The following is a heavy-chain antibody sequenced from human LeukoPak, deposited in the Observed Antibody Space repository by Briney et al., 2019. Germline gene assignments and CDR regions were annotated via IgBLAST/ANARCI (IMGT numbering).Heavy chain of an antibody. CDR3: ARAPERWYSYGSYTYYYMDV. Sequence: PSETLSLTCSVSNVSISTPYWSWIRQPPGKGLEWIGYILYSGSTKYNPSLKSRVTMSADTSKNQFSLKLDSVTAADTAVYYCARAPERWYSYGSYTYYYMDVWGKGTTVTVSS. CDR1: NVSISTPY. CDR2: ILYSGST. V-gene: IGHV4-59*11. D-gene: IGHD5-18*01. J-gene: IGHJ6*03.